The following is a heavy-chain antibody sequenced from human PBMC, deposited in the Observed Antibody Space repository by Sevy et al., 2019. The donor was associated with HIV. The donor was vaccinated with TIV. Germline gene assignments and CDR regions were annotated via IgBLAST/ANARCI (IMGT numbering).Heavy chain of an antibody. D-gene: IGHD2-8*02. J-gene: IGHJ3*02. Sequence: ASVKVSCKASGFTFTSSAVQWVRQARGQRLEWIGWIVVGSGNTNYAQKFQERVTITRDMSTSTAYMELSSLRSEDTAVYYCAGVYCTGGVCPTRDAFDIWGQGTMVTVSS. V-gene: IGHV1-58*01. CDR2: IVVGSGNT. CDR1: GFTFTSSA. CDR3: AGVYCTGGVCPTRDAFDI.